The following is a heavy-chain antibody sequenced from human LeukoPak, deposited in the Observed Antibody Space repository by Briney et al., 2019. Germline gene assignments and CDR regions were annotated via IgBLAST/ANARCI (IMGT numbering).Heavy chain of an antibody. J-gene: IGHJ3*02. CDR1: GGTFSSYA. CDR3: AKSVLDAFDI. CDR2: IIPIFGTA. Sequence: SVKVSCRASGGTFSSYAISWVRQAPGQGLEWMGGIIPIFGTANYAQKFQGRVTITADKSTSIAYMELSSLRAEDTAVYYCAKSVLDAFDIWGQGTMVTVSS. V-gene: IGHV1-69*06.